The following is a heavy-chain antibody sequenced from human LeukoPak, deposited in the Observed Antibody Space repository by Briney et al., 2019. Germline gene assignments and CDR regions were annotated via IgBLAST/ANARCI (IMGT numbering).Heavy chain of an antibody. CDR2: ISYDGTNK. CDR3: ARLRAGDYFDY. V-gene: IGHV3-30*03. CDR1: GFTFSTYA. J-gene: IGHJ4*02. D-gene: IGHD6-19*01. Sequence: GGSLRLSCAASGFTFSTYAMHWVRQAPGKGLEWVSFISYDGTNKYYADSVKGRFTISRDNSKSTLYLQMNSLRVEDTAVYYCARLRAGDYFDYWGQGTLVTVSS.